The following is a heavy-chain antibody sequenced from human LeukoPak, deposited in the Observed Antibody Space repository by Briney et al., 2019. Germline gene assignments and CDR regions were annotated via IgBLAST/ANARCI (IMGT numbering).Heavy chain of an antibody. D-gene: IGHD5-12*01. CDR3: ARGDGYSGYDLGDYFDY. CDR1: GYSFTSYW. J-gene: IGHJ4*02. Sequence: GESLKISCKGSGYSFTSYWIGWVRQMPGKGLEWMGIIYPGDSDTRYSPSFQGQVTISADKSISTAYLQWSSLRASDSAMYYCARGDGYSGYDLGDYFDYWGQGTLVTVSS. V-gene: IGHV5-51*01. CDR2: IYPGDSDT.